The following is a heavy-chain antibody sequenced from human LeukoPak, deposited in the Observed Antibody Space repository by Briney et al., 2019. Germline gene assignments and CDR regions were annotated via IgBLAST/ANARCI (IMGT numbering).Heavy chain of an antibody. D-gene: IGHD2-2*01. V-gene: IGHV3-23*01. CDR2: ISGSGSTT. J-gene: IGHJ5*02. CDR1: GFTFSSYA. CDR3: AKDPRQLPVSGNWFDP. Sequence: GGSLRLSCAASGFTFSSYAMIWVRRAPGKGLEWVSLISGSGSTTHYAESVKGRFTISRDNSMHTLYLQITSLRAEDTALYYCAKDPRQLPVSGNWFDPWGQGTLVTVSS.